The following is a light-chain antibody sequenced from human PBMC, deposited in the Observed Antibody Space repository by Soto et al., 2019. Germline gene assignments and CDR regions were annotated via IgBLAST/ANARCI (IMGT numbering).Light chain of an antibody. CDR2: DSN. Sequence: QSVLTQPPSVSAAPGQKVTISCSGSSSNIQSNSVFWYQHLPGTAPKLLIYDSNQRPSAIPDRFFGSNSGTSATLDITGLQTGDEADYYCGSWDNSLSAVVFGGGPKLTVL. CDR3: GSWDNSLSAVV. J-gene: IGLJ3*02. CDR1: SSNIQSNS. V-gene: IGLV1-51*01.